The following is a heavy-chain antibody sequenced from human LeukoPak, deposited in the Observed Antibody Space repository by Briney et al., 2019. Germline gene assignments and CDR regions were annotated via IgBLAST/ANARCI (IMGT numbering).Heavy chain of an antibody. Sequence: SVKVSCKASGGTFSSYAISWVRQAPGQGLEWMGRIIPIFGIANYAQKFQGRVTITADKSTSTAYMELSSLRSEDTAVYYCARGVYYYDSGGYYISDIDYWGQGTLVTVSS. CDR2: IIPIFGIA. V-gene: IGHV1-69*04. CDR3: ARGVYYYDSGGYYISDIDY. D-gene: IGHD3-22*01. J-gene: IGHJ4*02. CDR1: GGTFSSYA.